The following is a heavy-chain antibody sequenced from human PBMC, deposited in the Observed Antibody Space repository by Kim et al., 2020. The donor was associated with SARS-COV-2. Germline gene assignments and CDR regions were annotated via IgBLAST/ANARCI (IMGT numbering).Heavy chain of an antibody. Sequence: SETLSLTCTVSGGSISSSSYYWGWIRQPPGKGLEWIGSIYYSGSTYYNPSLKSRVTISVDTSKNQFSLKLSSVTAADTAVYYCARPLSVWYSSSWYSWVDAFDIWGQGTMVTVSS. V-gene: IGHV4-39*01. CDR2: IYYSGST. CDR1: GGSISSSSYY. J-gene: IGHJ3*02. CDR3: ARPLSVWYSSSWYSWVDAFDI. D-gene: IGHD6-13*01.